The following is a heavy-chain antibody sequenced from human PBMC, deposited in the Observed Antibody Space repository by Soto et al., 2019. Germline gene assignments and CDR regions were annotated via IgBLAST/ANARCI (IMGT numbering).Heavy chain of an antibody. V-gene: IGHV3-21*01. CDR1: GFTFSYYP. Sequence: EVQLVESGGGLVNPGGSLRLSCAASGFTFSYYPLHWVRRAPGKGLEWVSSISGVRDYIRYADSVKGRFAISRDNAKTSLYMQMNSLTAEDTAVYYCAREGVHNYPEYHLDYWGQGTLVTVSS. CDR2: ISGVRDYI. CDR3: AREGVHNYPEYHLDY. D-gene: IGHD2-2*02. J-gene: IGHJ4*02.